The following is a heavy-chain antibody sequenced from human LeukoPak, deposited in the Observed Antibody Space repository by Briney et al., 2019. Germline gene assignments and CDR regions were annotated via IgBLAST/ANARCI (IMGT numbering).Heavy chain of an antibody. Sequence: PGGSLRLSCAASGFTFSSYGMHWVRQAPGKGLEWVAVISYDGSNKYYADSVKGRFTISRDNSKNTLYLQMNSLRAGDTAVYYCARGPDNYSSGLYYSDYWGQGTLVTVSS. CDR2: ISYDGSNK. CDR3: ARGPDNYSSGLYYSDY. J-gene: IGHJ4*02. D-gene: IGHD6-19*01. V-gene: IGHV3-30*03. CDR1: GFTFSSYG.